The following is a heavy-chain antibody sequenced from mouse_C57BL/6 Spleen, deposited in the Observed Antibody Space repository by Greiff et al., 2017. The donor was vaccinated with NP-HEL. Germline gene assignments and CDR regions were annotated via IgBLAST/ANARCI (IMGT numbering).Heavy chain of an antibody. CDR2: IYPRSGNT. CDR1: GYTFTSYG. CDR3: ARGGESSSPWFAY. V-gene: IGHV1-81*01. D-gene: IGHD1-3*01. Sequence: QVQLQQSGAELARPGASVKLTCKASGYTFTSYGISWVKQRTGQGLEWIGEIYPRSGNTYYNEKFKGKATLTADKSSSTAYMELRSLTSEDSAVYFCARGGESSSPWFAYWGQGTLVTVSA. J-gene: IGHJ3*01.